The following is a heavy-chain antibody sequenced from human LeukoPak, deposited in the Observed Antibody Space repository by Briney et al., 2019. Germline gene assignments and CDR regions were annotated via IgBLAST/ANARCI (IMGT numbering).Heavy chain of an antibody. D-gene: IGHD5-12*01. V-gene: IGHV3-11*04. CDR1: GFTFNDYY. CDR2: ISSSGSTI. J-gene: IGHJ4*02. CDR3: ARQVGYSGYDFDY. Sequence: GGSLTLSCGAWGFTFNDYYMSWIRQPPGRGREWVSYISSSGSTIYYADSVKGRFTTSRDNAKNSLYLQMNSLRAEDTAVYYCARQVGYSGYDFDYWGQGNLVTVSS.